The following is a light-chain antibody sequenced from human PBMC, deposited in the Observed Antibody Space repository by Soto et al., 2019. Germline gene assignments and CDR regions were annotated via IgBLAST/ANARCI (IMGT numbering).Light chain of an antibody. CDR2: RGS. V-gene: IGKV3-20*01. Sequence: EVVLTQSPGTLSLSPGERATLSCRASQTIRGNELAWYQQKPGQAPRLLIYRGSSRATGIPDRFSGRGSGTDFTLTISRLEPEDFAVYYCKEYGTSAQWTCGQGTKVEIK. J-gene: IGKJ1*01. CDR1: QTIRGNE. CDR3: KEYGTSAQWT.